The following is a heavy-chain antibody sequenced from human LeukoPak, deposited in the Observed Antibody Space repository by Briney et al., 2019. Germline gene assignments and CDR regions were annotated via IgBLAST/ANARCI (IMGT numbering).Heavy chain of an antibody. J-gene: IGHJ4*02. V-gene: IGHV4-30-4*01. Sequence: SETLSLTCTVSGGSISSGDYYWSWIRQPPGTGLEWIGYIYYSGSTYYNPSLKSRVTISVDTSKNQFSLKLSSVTAADTAVYYCARDGGNSAFDYWGQGTLVTVSS. CDR3: ARDGGNSAFDY. CDR1: GGSISSGDYY. D-gene: IGHD4-23*01. CDR2: IYYSGST.